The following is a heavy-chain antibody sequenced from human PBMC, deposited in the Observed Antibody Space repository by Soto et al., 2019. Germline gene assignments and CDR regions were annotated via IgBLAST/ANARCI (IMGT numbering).Heavy chain of an antibody. Sequence: VGSLRLSCAASGFTFSNYAMSWVRQAPGKGLEWVSVISNNGGSTYYADSVKGRFTISRDNSKNTLYLQMNSLRAEDTAVYYCAKDESAGYYYFDYWGQGTLVTVSS. J-gene: IGHJ4*02. V-gene: IGHV3-23*01. CDR2: ISNNGGST. CDR1: GFTFSNYA. D-gene: IGHD3-9*01. CDR3: AKDESAGYYYFDY.